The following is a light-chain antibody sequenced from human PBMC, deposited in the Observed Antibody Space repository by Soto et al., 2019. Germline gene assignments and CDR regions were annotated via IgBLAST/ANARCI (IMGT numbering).Light chain of an antibody. J-gene: IGKJ2*01. CDR2: GAS. V-gene: IGKV3-15*01. Sequence: EREMTQSPATLSVSPGERATLSCRASQSVSSNLAWYQHKPGQAPRLLIYGASTWATGIPARFSGSGSGTEFTLTISSLQSEDFAFYSCQQYNNWPYTFGQGTKLEIK. CDR3: QQYNNWPYT. CDR1: QSVSSN.